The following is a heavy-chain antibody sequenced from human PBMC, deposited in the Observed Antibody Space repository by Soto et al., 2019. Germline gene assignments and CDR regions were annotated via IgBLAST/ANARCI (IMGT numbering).Heavy chain of an antibody. CDR1: GGSISSGDYH. CDR3: ARVGGIVGATTHDY. V-gene: IGHV4-30-4*01. CDR2: IYYSGST. D-gene: IGHD1-26*01. Sequence: SQTLSLTCTVSGGSISSGDYHCSWIRQTPGKGLDRIGYIYYSGSTYYNPSLKSRVTISVDTSKNQSSLKLSSVTAADTALYYCARVGGIVGATTHDYWCQGTLVTVSS. J-gene: IGHJ4*02.